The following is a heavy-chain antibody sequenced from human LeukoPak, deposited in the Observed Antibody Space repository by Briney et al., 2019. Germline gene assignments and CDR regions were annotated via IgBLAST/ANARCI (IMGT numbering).Heavy chain of an antibody. CDR2: IKQDGSEK. D-gene: IGHD6-13*01. CDR3: ARISIAAAGRDF. Sequence: GGSLRLSCAASGFIFSDYWTSWVRQAPGKGLEWVANIKQDGSEKYYVDSMKGRFTISRDNAKNSLYMQMNSLRVEDTAVYYCARISIAAAGRDFWGQGTLVTVSS. J-gene: IGHJ4*02. CDR1: GFIFSDYW. V-gene: IGHV3-7*01.